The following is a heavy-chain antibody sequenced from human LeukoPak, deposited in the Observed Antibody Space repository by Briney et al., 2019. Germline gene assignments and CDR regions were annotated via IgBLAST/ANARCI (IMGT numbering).Heavy chain of an antibody. CDR1: GYTFTGYY. D-gene: IGHD2-2*01. CDR3: ARVVIVVVPALGY. V-gene: IGHV1-2*02. CDR2: INPNSGGT. Sequence: ASVKVSCKASGYTFTGYYMHWARQAPGQGLEWMGWINPNSGGTNYAQKFQGRVTMTRDTSISTAYMELSRLRSDDTAVYYCARVVIVVVPALGYWGQGTLVTVSS. J-gene: IGHJ4*02.